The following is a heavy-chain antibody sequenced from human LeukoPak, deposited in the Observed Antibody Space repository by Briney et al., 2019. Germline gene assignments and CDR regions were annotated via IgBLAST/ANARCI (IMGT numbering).Heavy chain of an antibody. Sequence: SVKVSCKASGGSFSSYAFFWVRQAPAQGLEGMGGIMPIFGTANYAQKSQGKVTITTNESTSTAYMELRSLRCEDTAVDYYARGVTSTYYYMDVWGKGTTVTVSS. CDR3: ARGVTSTYYYMDV. D-gene: IGHD2-2*01. CDR2: IMPIFGTA. CDR1: GGSFSSYA. V-gene: IGHV1-69*05. J-gene: IGHJ6*03.